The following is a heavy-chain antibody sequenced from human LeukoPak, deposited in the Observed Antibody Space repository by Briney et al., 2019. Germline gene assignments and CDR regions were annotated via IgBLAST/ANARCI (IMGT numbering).Heavy chain of an antibody. CDR3: ARGRRRYNWNDGQDY. V-gene: IGHV4-34*01. CDR2: INHSGST. D-gene: IGHD1-1*01. Sequence: KSSETLSLTCAVYGGSFSGYYWSWIRQPPGKGLEWIGEINHSGSTNYNPSLKSRVTISVDTSKSQFSLKLSSVTAADTAVYYCARGRRRYNWNDGQDYWGQGTLVTVSS. CDR1: GGSFSGYY. J-gene: IGHJ4*02.